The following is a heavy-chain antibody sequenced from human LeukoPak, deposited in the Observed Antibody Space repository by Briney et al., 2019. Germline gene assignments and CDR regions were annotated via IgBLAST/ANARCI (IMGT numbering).Heavy chain of an antibody. CDR1: RGTFSSYA. CDR2: IIPIFGTA. CDR3: ARELSGSYFDAFDI. Sequence: GASVKVSCKASRGTFSSYAISWVRQAPGQGLEWMGRIIPIFGTADYAQKFQGRVTITTDESTSTAYMELSSMRSEDTAVYYCARELSGSYFDAFDIWGQGTMVTVS. V-gene: IGHV1-69*05. J-gene: IGHJ3*02. D-gene: IGHD1-26*01.